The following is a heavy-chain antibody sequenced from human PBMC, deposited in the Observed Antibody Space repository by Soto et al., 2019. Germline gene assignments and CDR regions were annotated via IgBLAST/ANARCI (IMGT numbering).Heavy chain of an antibody. D-gene: IGHD2-2*01. CDR2: IIPILGIA. V-gene: IGHV1-69*02. CDR3: ARSAVPAAKNYYYYMDV. CDR1: GGTFSSYT. J-gene: IGHJ6*03. Sequence: SVKVSCKASGGTFSSYTISWVRQAPGQGLEWMGRIIPILGIANYAQKFQGRVTITADKSTSTAYMELSSLRSEDTAVYYCARSAVPAAKNYYYYMDVWGKGTTVTVSS.